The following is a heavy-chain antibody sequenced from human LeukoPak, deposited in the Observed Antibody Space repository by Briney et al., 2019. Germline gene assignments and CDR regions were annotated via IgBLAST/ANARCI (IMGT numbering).Heavy chain of an antibody. CDR2: ISSSSSYI. V-gene: IGHV3-21*01. Sequence: GGSLRLSRAASGFTFSSYSMNWVRQAPGKGLEWVSSISSSSSYIYYADSVKGRFTISRDNAKNSLYLQMNSLRAEDTAVYYCARDCSGGSCYGLSDYWGQGTLVTVSS. CDR3: ARDCSGGSCYGLSDY. CDR1: GFTFSSYS. J-gene: IGHJ4*02. D-gene: IGHD2-15*01.